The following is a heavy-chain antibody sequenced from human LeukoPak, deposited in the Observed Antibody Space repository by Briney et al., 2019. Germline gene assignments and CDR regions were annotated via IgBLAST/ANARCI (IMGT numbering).Heavy chain of an antibody. CDR2: ISYDGRNK. CDR1: GFTFSSYA. V-gene: IGHV3-30*04. CDR3: ARILGYCSGGSCSEGDY. Sequence: GGSLRLSCAASGFTFSSYAMHWVRQAPGKGLEWVAVISYDGRNKYYADSVKGRFTISRDNSKNTLYLQMNSLRAEDTAVYYCARILGYCSGGSCSEGDYWGQGTLVTVSS. D-gene: IGHD2-15*01. J-gene: IGHJ4*02.